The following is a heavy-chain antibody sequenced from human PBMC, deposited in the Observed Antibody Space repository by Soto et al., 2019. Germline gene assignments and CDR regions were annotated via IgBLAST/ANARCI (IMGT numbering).Heavy chain of an antibody. CDR1: GYTFTNFG. Sequence: QVQLVQSGAEVKKPGASVKVSCKTSGYTFTNFGLSWVRQAPGQGLEWMGWISAYNGNTNYAQNFQGRVTTTTDTSTSTAYMELRSLRSADTAVYYCARGGTPIDSWGQGTLVTVSS. CDR3: ARGGTPIDS. CDR2: ISAYNGNT. D-gene: IGHD3-16*01. J-gene: IGHJ4*02. V-gene: IGHV1-18*01.